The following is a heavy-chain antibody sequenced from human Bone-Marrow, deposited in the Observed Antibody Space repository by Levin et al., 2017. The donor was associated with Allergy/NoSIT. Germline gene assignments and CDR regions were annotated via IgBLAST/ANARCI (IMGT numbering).Heavy chain of an antibody. CDR2: ISYDGANT. Sequence: LSLTCAASGFIFKTYAMHWVRQAPGKGLEWLAVISYDGANTDYADSVKGRFTISRDNSKNPLFLHIDSLRIEDTGLYYCARDFADSIACAGGGCYADSWGQGTLVTVSS. D-gene: IGHD2-8*02. J-gene: IGHJ4*03. CDR3: ARDFADSIACAGGGCYADS. CDR1: GFIFKTYA. V-gene: IGHV3-30*04.